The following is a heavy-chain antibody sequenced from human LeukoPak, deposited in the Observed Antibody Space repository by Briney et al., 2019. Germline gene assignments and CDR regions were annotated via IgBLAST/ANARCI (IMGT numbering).Heavy chain of an antibody. CDR2: IKQDGSEK. CDR1: GFTFSSNW. J-gene: IGHJ3*02. D-gene: IGHD3-22*01. CDR3: ARSSEAAFDI. V-gene: IGHV3-7*01. Sequence: GGSLRLSCAASGFTFSSNWMSWVRQAPGKGLEWVANIKQDGSEKYYVDSVKGRFTTSRDNAKNSLYLQMNSLRAEDTAVYYCARSSEAAFDIWGQGTMVTVSS.